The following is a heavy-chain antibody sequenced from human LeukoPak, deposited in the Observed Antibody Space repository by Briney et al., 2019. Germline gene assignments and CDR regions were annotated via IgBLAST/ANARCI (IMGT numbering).Heavy chain of an antibody. CDR2: IRYDGSNK. D-gene: IGHD6-13*01. CDR3: TTDPLNQQLPLGY. V-gene: IGHV3-30*02. J-gene: IGHJ4*02. CDR1: GFTFSSYG. Sequence: GGSLRLSCAASGFTFSSYGMHWVRQAPGKGLEWVAFIRYDGSNKYYADSVKGRFTISRDNAKNSLYLQMNSLRAEDTAVYYCTTDPLNQQLPLGYWGQGTLVTVSS.